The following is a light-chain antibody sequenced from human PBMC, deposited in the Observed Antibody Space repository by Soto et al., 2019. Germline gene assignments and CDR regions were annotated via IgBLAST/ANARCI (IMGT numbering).Light chain of an antibody. CDR3: QKYNSAPLT. CDR1: QDIRNY. CDR2: DAS. Sequence: IHMTHSPSSLSASVWYRVTITFRASQDIRNYLHWYQQQPGKAPKVLIYDASNLETGVPSRFSGSGSGTDFTLTISSLQPEDVATYYCQKYNSAPLTFGGGTKVDIK. J-gene: IGKJ4*01. V-gene: IGKV1-27*01.